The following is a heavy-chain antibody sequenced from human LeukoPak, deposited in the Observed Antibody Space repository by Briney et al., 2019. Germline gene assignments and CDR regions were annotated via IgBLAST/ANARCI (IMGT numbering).Heavy chain of an antibody. CDR1: GFTVSSNY. J-gene: IGHJ4*02. V-gene: IGHV3-23*01. CDR2: ISGSGGST. Sequence: GGSLRLSCAASGFTVSSNYMSWVRQAPGRGLEWVSAISGSGGSTYYADSVKGRFTISRDNSKNTLYLQMNSLRAEDTAVYYCAKDSEDGYFDYWGQGTLVTVSS. CDR3: AKDSEDGYFDY. D-gene: IGHD2-15*01.